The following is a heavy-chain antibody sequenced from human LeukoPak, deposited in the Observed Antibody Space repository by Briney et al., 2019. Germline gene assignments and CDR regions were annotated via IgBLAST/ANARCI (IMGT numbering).Heavy chain of an antibody. CDR3: AKVGNPSDY. CDR1: GFTFRNYW. CDR2: INEGGNEK. Sequence: GGSLRLSCAASGFTFRNYWMSWVRQVPGKGLEWVVNINEGGNEKNYVDSVKGRFTASRDNAQNSLYLQMNSLRVEDTAVYYCAKVGNPSDYWGQGTLVTVSS. V-gene: IGHV3-7*03. J-gene: IGHJ4*02. D-gene: IGHD1-26*01.